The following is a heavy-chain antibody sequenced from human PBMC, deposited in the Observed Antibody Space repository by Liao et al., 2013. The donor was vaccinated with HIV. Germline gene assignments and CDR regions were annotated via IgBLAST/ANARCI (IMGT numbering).Heavy chain of an antibody. V-gene: IGHV4-4*07. J-gene: IGHJ4*02. CDR3: AARGSNYFDY. CDR2: IYYSGST. Sequence: QVQLQESGPGLVKPSETLSLTCTVSGDSISNSYWSWIRQPAGKGLEWIGRIYYSGSTNYNPSLKSRVTVSVDTSKNQFSLKLSSVTAADTAVYYCAARGSNYFDYWGQGTLVTVS. CDR1: GDSISNSY. D-gene: IGHD3-10*01.